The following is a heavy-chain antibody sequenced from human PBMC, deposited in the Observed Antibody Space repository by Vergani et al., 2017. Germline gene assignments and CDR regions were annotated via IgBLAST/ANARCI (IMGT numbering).Heavy chain of an antibody. V-gene: IGHV3-7*01. D-gene: IGHD6-19*01. CDR2: IKQDGSEK. J-gene: IGHJ4*02. CDR1: EFILGTYW. CDR3: ARELVAGTKEIDY. Sequence: DVQIVESGGGLVQPGGSLRLSCTGSEFILGTYWMTWVRQAPRKGLEWVASIKQDGSEKQYVESVKGRFTISRDNVRNLVFLEMHDLPVADTAVYYCARELVAGTKEIDYWGQGTLVTVSS.